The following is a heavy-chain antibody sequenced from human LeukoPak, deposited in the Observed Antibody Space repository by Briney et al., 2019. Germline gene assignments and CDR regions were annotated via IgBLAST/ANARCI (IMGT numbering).Heavy chain of an antibody. J-gene: IGHJ5*02. D-gene: IGHD3-10*01. CDR3: ASASYGSGSYYRRGFDP. V-gene: IGHV4-38-2*01. Sequence: SETLSLTCAVSGYSISSGYYWGWIRQPPGKGLEWIGSIYHSGSTYYNPSLKSRVTISVDTSKNQFSLKLSSVTAADTAEYYCASASYGSGSYYRRGFDPWGQGTLVTVSS. CDR1: GYSISSGYY. CDR2: IYHSGST.